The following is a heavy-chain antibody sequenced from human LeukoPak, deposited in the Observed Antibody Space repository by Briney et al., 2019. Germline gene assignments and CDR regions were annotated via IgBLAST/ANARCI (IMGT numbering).Heavy chain of an antibody. V-gene: IGHV4-39*01. D-gene: IGHD6-19*01. CDR3: AQQIAVAAPFDY. CDR2: MYYSGST. J-gene: IGHJ4*02. Sequence: SETLSLTCTVSGGSISSSSYFWGWIRQPPGKGLEWIGSMYYSGSTYYNPSLKSRVTISVDTSKNQFSLKLSSVTAADTAVYYCAQQIAVAAPFDYWGQGTLVTVSS. CDR1: GGSISSSSYF.